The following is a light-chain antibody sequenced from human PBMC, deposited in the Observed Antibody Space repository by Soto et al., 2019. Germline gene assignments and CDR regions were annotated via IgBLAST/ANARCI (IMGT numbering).Light chain of an antibody. CDR1: QSVSNY. V-gene: IGKV3-15*01. Sequence: EIVLTQSPATLSLSPGERATLSCRASQSVSNYLAWYQQKPGQAPRLLIYGASTRVAGIPARFSGSGSGTEFSLTISSLQSEDFAVYYCQQYNNRPPDTFGQGTKLEIK. J-gene: IGKJ2*01. CDR2: GAS. CDR3: QQYNNRPPDT.